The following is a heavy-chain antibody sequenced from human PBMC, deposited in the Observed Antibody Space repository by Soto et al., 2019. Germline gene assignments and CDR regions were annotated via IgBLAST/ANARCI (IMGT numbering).Heavy chain of an antibody. CDR3: TRCSGGSCPLDY. CDR2: IRSKANSYAT. Sequence: GGSLRLSCAASGFTFSCSAMHWVRQSSGKGLEWVGRIRSKANSYATAYAASVKGRFTISRDDSKNTAYLQMNSLKTEDAAVYYCTRCSGGSCPLDYWGQGTLVTVSS. J-gene: IGHJ4*02. CDR1: GFTFSCSA. V-gene: IGHV3-73*01. D-gene: IGHD2-15*01.